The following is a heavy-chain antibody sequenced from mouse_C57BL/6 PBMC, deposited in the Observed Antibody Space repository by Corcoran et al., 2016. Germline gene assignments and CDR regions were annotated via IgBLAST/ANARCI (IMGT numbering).Heavy chain of an antibody. J-gene: IGHJ4*01. V-gene: IGHV1-26*01. CDR1: GYTFTDYY. D-gene: IGHD1-1*01. CDR2: INPNNGGT. CDR3: ARKGAYYYGSSGAMDY. Sequence: EVQLQQSGPELVKPGASVKISCKASGYTFTDYYMNWVKQSHGKSLEWIGDINPNNGGTSYNQKFKGKATLTVDKSSSTAYMELRSLTSEDSAVYYWARKGAYYYGSSGAMDYWGQGTSVTVSS.